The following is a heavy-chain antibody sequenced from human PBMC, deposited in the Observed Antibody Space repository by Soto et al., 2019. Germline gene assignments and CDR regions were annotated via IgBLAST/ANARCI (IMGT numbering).Heavy chain of an antibody. D-gene: IGHD2-8*01. J-gene: IGHJ4*02. CDR2: ISSSGSTI. CDR3: ARGVRYCTNGVCYSDY. Sequence: SGGSLRLSCAASGFTFSDYHMSWIRQAPGKGLEWVSYISSSGSTIYYADSVKGRFTISRDNAKNSLYLQMNSLRAEDTAVYYCARGVRYCTNGVCYSDYWGQGTLVTVSS. V-gene: IGHV3-11*01. CDR1: GFTFSDYH.